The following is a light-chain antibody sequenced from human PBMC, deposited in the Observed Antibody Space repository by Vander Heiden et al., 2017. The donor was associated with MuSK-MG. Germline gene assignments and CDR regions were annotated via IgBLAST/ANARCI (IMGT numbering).Light chain of an antibody. CDR2: DAS. CDR1: QTINNW. CDR3: QQQNSYPWT. J-gene: IGKJ1*01. V-gene: IGKV1-5*01. Sequence: DIQMTQSPSTLSASVGDRVTITCRAGQTINNWLAWYQQKPGKAPKLLIYDASRLESGVPSRFSGSGSGTAFTLTISSLQPDDFATYYCQQQNSYPWTFGQGTKVEI.